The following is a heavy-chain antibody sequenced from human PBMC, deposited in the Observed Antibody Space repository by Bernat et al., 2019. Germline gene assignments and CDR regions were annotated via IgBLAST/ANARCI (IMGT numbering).Heavy chain of an antibody. J-gene: IGHJ6*02. CDR2: ISGSGGST. D-gene: IGHD6-19*01. V-gene: IGHV3-23*01. Sequence: EVQLLESGGGLVQPGGSLRLSCAASGFTFSSYAMSWVRQGPGKGLEWVSAISGSGGSTYYADSVKGRFTISRDNSKNTLYLQMNSLRAEDTAVYYCAKWTEYSSGWDVWGQGTTVTVSS. CDR3: AKWTEYSSGWDV. CDR1: GFTFSSYA.